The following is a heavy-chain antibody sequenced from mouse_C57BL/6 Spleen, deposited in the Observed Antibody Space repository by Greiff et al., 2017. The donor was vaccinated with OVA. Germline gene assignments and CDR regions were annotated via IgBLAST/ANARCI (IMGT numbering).Heavy chain of an antibody. D-gene: IGHD2-5*01. J-gene: IGHJ4*01. V-gene: IGHV1-72*01. CDR3: ARWSYSNGGSDVDY. Sequence: QVKLQQPGAELVKPGASVKLSCKASGYTFTSYWMHWVKQRPGRGLAWIGRIDPTSGGTKYNEKFKSKATLTVDTPSSTAYMQLSSLTSEDSAVDYCARWSYSNGGSDVDYWGQGTSVTVSS. CDR1: GYTFTSYW. CDR2: IDPTSGGT.